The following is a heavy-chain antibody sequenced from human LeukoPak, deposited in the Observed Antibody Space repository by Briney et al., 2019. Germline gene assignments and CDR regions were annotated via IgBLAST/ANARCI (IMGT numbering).Heavy chain of an antibody. CDR2: IYDSGST. D-gene: IGHD2-15*01. Sequence: SETLSLTCTVSGASIRSGDYYWSWIRQPPGKGLERIGYIYDSGSTYYNSSLKSRITISVDTSENRFSLKLSSVTATDTAVYYCARDCSGGSCYGAFDIWGQGTMVTVSS. CDR3: ARDCSGGSCYGAFDI. J-gene: IGHJ3*02. V-gene: IGHV4-30-4*01. CDR1: GASIRSGDYY.